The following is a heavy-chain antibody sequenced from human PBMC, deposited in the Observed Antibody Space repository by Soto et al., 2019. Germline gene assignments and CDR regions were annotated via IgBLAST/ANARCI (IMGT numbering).Heavy chain of an antibody. CDR3: AKTRVYYDILIVYYSCDY. Sequence: GGSLRLSCAASGFTFSSYAMSWVRQAPGKGLEWVSAISGSGGSTYYADSVKGRFTISRDNSKNTLYLKMNSLRAEDTAVYYCAKTRVYYDILIVYYSCDYRGKETLVTVSS. CDR2: ISGSGGST. V-gene: IGHV3-23*01. CDR1: GFTFSSYA. D-gene: IGHD3-9*01. J-gene: IGHJ4*02.